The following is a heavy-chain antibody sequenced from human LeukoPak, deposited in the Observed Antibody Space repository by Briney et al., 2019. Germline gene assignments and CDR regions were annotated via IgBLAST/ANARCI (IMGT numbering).Heavy chain of an antibody. CDR2: FSASGNS. CDR1: GDSISSDDYF. J-gene: IGHJ3*02. D-gene: IGHD3-10*01. Sequence: SHTLSLTCTVSGDSISSDDYFWSWIRQPAGKGLEWIGRFSASGNSNYNPSLKSRLTISVDRSKNQFSLKLTSMTAADTAVYYCTRVAFGDHFDIWGQGTMVTVSS. CDR3: TRVAFGDHFDI. V-gene: IGHV4-61*02.